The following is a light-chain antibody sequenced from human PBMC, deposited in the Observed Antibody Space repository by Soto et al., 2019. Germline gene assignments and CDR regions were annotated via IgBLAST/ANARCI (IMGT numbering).Light chain of an antibody. CDR1: SSNIGAGYD. CDR2: GNT. J-gene: IGLJ2*01. Sequence: QSVLTQPPSVSGAPGQRVTISCTGSSSNIGAGYDVHWYQQLPGRAPKLLIYGNTNRPSGCPDRFSGSKSGTSASLAITGLQAEDEADYYCLSFDSSLSVVFGGGTKLTVL. V-gene: IGLV1-40*01. CDR3: LSFDSSLSVV.